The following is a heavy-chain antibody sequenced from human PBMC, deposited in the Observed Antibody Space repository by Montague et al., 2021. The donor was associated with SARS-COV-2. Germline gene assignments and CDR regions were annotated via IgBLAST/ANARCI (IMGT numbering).Heavy chain of an antibody. D-gene: IGHD3-3*01. Sequence: SETLSLTCAVYGGSFTGYYWTWIHQPPGKGLEWIGEINRSGSSNYNPSLESRVTMSVDTSKNQFSLRLNSVSAADTAVYYCARAQVTIFGVLIMLPAAGAVDVWGQGTTVTVSS. CDR1: GGSFTGYY. J-gene: IGHJ3*01. CDR2: INRSGSS. V-gene: IGHV4-34*01. CDR3: ARAQVTIFGVLIMLPAAGAVDV.